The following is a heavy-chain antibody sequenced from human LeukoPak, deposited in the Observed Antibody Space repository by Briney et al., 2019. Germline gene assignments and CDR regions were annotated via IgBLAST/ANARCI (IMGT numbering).Heavy chain of an antibody. J-gene: IGHJ4*02. V-gene: IGHV3-30*02. CDR2: VRYEQSAT. CDR1: GCNFSIYG. D-gene: IGHD2-15*01. CDR3: VKDQGECPGSRCYLRFLEY. Sequence: PGGSPRLSCAAPGCNFSIYGMHRVRQDPGKGLEWVTLVRYEQSATAYADSVQGRFAISRDNSKNTVYLQMDSLRVEDTALYFCVKDQGECPGSRCYLRFLEYWGQGTRVIVSS.